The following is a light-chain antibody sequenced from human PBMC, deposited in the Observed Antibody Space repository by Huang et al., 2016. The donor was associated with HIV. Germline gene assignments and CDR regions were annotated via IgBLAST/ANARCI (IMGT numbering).Light chain of an antibody. V-gene: IGKV3-20*01. CDR3: QQYGSSLYT. CDR1: QSVSANY. J-gene: IGKJ2*01. CDR2: GAS. Sequence: EIVLTQSPGILSLSRGERATLSCRASQSVSANYLAWYQQKPGQAPRLLIYGASNRATGIPDRFSGSGSGTDFTLTISRLEPEDFAVYYCQQYGSSLYTFGQGTKLEIK.